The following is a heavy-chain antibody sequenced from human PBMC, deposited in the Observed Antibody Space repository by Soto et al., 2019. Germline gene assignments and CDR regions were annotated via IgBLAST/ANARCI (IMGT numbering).Heavy chain of an antibody. J-gene: IGHJ5*02. CDR3: CVVKRLDQYSTSGYWFNP. D-gene: IGHD2-15*01. V-gene: IGHV3-15*01. Sequence: GGSLRLSCAASGFTFSHAWMSWVRQAPGKGLEWVGRIKSKADGETKDYGAPVRGRFTISRDDAKDTLYLQMNSLRIEDTAVYYCCVVKRLDQYSTSGYWFNPWGPGTLVTVSS. CDR1: GFTFSHAW. CDR2: IKSKADGETK.